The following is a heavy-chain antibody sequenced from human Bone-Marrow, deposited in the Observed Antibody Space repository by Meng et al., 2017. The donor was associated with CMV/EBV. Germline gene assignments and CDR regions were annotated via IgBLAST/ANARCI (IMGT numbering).Heavy chain of an antibody. J-gene: IGHJ3*02. CDR2: IIPIFGTA. CDR1: GGTFSSYA. CDR3: AREGGGYCSSTSCYAFDI. Sequence: SVKVSCQASGGTFSSYAISWVRQAPGQGLEWMGGIIPIFGTANYAQKFQGRVTITTDESTSTAYMELSSLRSEDTAVYYCAREGGGYCSSTSCYAFDIWGQGTMVTVSS. D-gene: IGHD2-2*01. V-gene: IGHV1-69*05.